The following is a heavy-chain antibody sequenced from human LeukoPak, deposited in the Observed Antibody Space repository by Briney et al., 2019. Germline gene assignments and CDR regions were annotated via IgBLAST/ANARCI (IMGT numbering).Heavy chain of an antibody. CDR2: IYHSGSS. J-gene: IGHJ4*02. CDR1: GVSISGSNW. CDR3: ARRYCSTSSCHFDS. V-gene: IGHV4-4*02. D-gene: IGHD2-2*01. Sequence: SGTLSLTCTVSGVSISGSNWWSWVRQPPGRGLEWIGEIYHSGSSNFNPSLKSRVTISVDKSKNQFSLNLNSMTAADTAVYYCARRYCSTSSCHFDSWGQGTLVTVSS.